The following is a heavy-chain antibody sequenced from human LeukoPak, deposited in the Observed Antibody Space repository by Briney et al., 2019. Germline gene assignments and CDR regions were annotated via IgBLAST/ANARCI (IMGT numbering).Heavy chain of an antibody. V-gene: IGHV3-30-3*01. Sequence: GGSLRLSCAASGFPFSGYAIHWVRQAPGKGLERVAVISHDGTNKYYADSVKGRFTISRDNSKNTLYLQMNSLRTEDTAVYYCARHRGPSLHSSGYFDYWGQGTLVTASS. D-gene: IGHD3-22*01. CDR2: ISHDGTNK. CDR1: GFPFSGYA. CDR3: ARHRGPSLHSSGYFDY. J-gene: IGHJ4*02.